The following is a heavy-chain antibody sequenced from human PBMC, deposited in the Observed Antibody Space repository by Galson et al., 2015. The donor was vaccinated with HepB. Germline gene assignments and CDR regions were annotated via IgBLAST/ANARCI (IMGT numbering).Heavy chain of an antibody. Sequence: SLRLSCAASGFTFSSYSMNWVRQAPGKGLEWVSYVSSSSSTIYYADSVKGRFTISRDNAKNSLYLQMNSLRAEDTAVYYCAREKVGDYYYYYMDVWGKGTTVTVSS. D-gene: IGHD3-16*01. J-gene: IGHJ6*03. CDR2: VSSSSSTI. CDR1: GFTFSSYS. CDR3: AREKVGDYYYYYMDV. V-gene: IGHV3-48*01.